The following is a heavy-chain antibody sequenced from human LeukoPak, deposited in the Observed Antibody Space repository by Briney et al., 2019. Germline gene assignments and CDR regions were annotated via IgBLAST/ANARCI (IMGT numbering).Heavy chain of an antibody. Sequence: GGSLRLSCAASGFTFSSYEMNWVRQAPGKGLEWVSYISSSGSTIYYADSVKGRFTISRDNAKNSLYLQMNSLRAEDTAVYYCARDLSPLSNYMGDYWGQGTLATVSS. CDR3: ARDLSPLSNYMGDY. D-gene: IGHD1-7*01. J-gene: IGHJ4*02. CDR1: GFTFSSYE. CDR2: ISSSGSTI. V-gene: IGHV3-48*03.